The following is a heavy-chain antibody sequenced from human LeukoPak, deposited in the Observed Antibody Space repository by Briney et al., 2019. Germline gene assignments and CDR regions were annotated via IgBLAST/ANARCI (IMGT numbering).Heavy chain of an antibody. CDR2: ISWNSASV. D-gene: IGHD6-13*01. CDR1: GFTFDDYG. CDR3: AKDYGYSSSWYDY. Sequence: GGSLRLSCEASGFTFDDYGMHWVRQAPGKGLEWVSTISWNSASVGYVDSVRGRFTISRDNAKKTLYLQMNSLRPEDTALYYCAKDYGYSSSWYDYWGQGTLVTVSS. J-gene: IGHJ4*02. V-gene: IGHV3-9*01.